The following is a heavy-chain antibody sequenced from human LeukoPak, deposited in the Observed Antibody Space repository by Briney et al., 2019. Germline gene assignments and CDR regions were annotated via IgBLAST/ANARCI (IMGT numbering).Heavy chain of an antibody. CDR2: ISSSSSDI. Sequence: GGSLRLSCAPSGFTFSSYSMNWVRQSPGKGLEWVSPISSSSSDIYYADSVKGRFTISRDNAKNSLYLQMNSLRVEDTALYYCARDVYCSGGSCYPLPDYWGQGTLVTVSS. CDR1: GFTFSSYS. V-gene: IGHV3-21*01. D-gene: IGHD2-15*01. CDR3: ARDVYCSGGSCYPLPDY. J-gene: IGHJ4*02.